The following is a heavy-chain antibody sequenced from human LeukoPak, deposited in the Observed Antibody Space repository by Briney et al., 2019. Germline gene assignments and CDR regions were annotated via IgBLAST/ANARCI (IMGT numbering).Heavy chain of an antibody. J-gene: IGHJ4*02. CDR1: GFTVSSNY. D-gene: IGHD2-2*01. Sequence: PGGSLRLSCAASGFTVSSNYMSWVRQAPGKGLECVSVIYSGGSTYYADSVKGRFTISRDNSKNTLSLQMNSLGAEDTAVYYCARDQLAMQQQSAYWGQGTLVTVSS. CDR3: ARDQLAMQQQSAY. V-gene: IGHV3-66*01. CDR2: IYSGGST.